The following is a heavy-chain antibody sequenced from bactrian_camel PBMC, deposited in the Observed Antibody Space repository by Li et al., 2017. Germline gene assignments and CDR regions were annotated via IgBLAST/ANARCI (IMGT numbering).Heavy chain of an antibody. D-gene: IGHD5*01. Sequence: QLVESGGGLVQPGRSLRLSCIASGFTFSSYGMSWVRQAPGKGLEWVSGIWSDGSNTYYADSVKGRFTISRDNAKNTLYLQLNSLTSEDTAMYYCLSSLGSDEGYWGQGTQVTVS. V-gene: IGHV3S7*01. CDR3: LSSLGSDEGY. CDR2: IWSDGSNT. J-gene: IGHJ4*01. CDR1: GFTFSSYG.